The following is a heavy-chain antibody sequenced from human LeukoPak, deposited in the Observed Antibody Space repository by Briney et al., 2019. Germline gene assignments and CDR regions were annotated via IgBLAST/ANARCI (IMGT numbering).Heavy chain of an antibody. D-gene: IGHD3-22*01. V-gene: IGHV1-69*06. CDR2: IIPIFGTA. J-gene: IGHJ3*02. CDR3: ARAYYYDSSGYGECHRDDAFDI. Sequence: ASVKVSCKASGGTFSSYAISWVRQAPGQGLEWMGGIIPIFGTANYAQKFQGRVTITADKSTSTAYMELSSLRSEDTAVYYCARAYYYDSSGYGECHRDDAFDIWGQGTMVTVSS. CDR1: GGTFSSYA.